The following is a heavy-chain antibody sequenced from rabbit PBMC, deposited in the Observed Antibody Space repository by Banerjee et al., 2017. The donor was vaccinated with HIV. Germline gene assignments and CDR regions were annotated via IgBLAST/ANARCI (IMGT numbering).Heavy chain of an antibody. CDR1: GFSISSSGW. V-gene: IGHV1S40*01. CDR3: VRDQFYDDNGDYVDL. D-gene: IGHD2-1*01. Sequence: QSLEESGGDLVKPGASLTLTCTASGFSISSSGWICWVRQAPGKGLEWIGCMHTVDGGAYYASWVISRFTVSKTSSTTVTLQMTSLTAADTATYFCVRDQFYDDNGDYVDLWGPGTLVTVS. CDR2: MHTVDGGA. J-gene: IGHJ4*01.